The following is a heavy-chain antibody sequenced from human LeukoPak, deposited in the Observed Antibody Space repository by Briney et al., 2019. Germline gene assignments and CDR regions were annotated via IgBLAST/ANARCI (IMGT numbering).Heavy chain of an antibody. D-gene: IGHD6-13*01. Sequence: PGRSLRLSCAASGFTFSDYWMSWVRQAPGKGLEWVTNIKQDGSEKYYVDSVKGRFTISRDNAKNSLYLQMNSLRAEDTAVYYCARAYSSSWYDAFDLWGQGTMVTVSS. CDR2: IKQDGSEK. J-gene: IGHJ3*01. CDR1: GFTFSDYW. V-gene: IGHV3-7*01. CDR3: ARAYSSSWYDAFDL.